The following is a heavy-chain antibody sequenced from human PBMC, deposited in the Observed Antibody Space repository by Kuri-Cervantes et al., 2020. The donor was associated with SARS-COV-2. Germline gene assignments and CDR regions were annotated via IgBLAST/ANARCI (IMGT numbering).Heavy chain of an antibody. CDR2: IGTAGDT. J-gene: IGHJ3*02. V-gene: IGHV3-13*01. CDR1: GSTFSSYD. D-gene: IGHD6-13*01. CDR3: ARGVPSSSWYPDAFDI. Sequence: GESLKISCAASGSTFSSYDMHWVRQATGKGLEWVSAIGTAGDTYYPGSVKGRFTISRENAKNSLYLQMNSLRAGDTAVYYCARGVPSSSWYPDAFDIWGQGTMVTVSS.